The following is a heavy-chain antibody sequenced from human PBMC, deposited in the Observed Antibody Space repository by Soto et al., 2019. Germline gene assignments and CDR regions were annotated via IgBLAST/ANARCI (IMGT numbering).Heavy chain of an antibody. V-gene: IGHV4-59*01. CDR2: ISYSGST. CDR1: GGSISSYY. CDR3: AREGVSSSWYYYYGMDV. Sequence: PSETLSLTCTVSGGSISSYYGSWIRQTPGKGLEWIGYISYSGSTNYNSSLKSRVTISVETSKNQFSLKLSSVTAADTAVYYCAREGVSSSWYYYYGMDVWGQGTTVTVSS. D-gene: IGHD6-13*01. J-gene: IGHJ6*02.